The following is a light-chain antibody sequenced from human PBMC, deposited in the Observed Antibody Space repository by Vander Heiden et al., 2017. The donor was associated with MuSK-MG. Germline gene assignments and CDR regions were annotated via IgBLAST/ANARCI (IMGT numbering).Light chain of an antibody. J-gene: IGKJ3*01. CDR1: QSVSSN. CDR3: QQDNSWPLT. V-gene: IGKV3-15*01. CDR2: GAS. Sequence: EIVMTQSPAPLSVSPGERATLPCRASQSVSSNLGWYQQKPGPAPRLLIYGASTRATGIPARFSGSGSGTEFPLTISSLQSEDFAVYYCQQDNSWPLTFGHGTKVDIK.